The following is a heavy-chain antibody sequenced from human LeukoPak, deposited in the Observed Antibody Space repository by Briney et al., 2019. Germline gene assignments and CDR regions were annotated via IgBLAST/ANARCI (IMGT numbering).Heavy chain of an antibody. CDR1: GGSISSSSYY. CDR3: ARGVTIFGVVIR. J-gene: IGHJ4*02. CDR2: IYYSGST. V-gene: IGHV4-39*07. Sequence: SETLSLTCTVSGGSISSSSYYWGWIRQPPGKGLEWIGSIYYSGSTYYNPSLKSRVTISVDTSKNQFSLKLSSVTAADTAVYYCARGVTIFGVVIRWGQGTLVTVSS. D-gene: IGHD3-3*01.